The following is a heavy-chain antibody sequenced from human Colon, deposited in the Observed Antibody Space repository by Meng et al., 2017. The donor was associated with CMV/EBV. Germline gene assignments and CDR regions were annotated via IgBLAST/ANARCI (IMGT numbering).Heavy chain of an antibody. CDR1: WGSITIVYC. D-gene: IGHD3-22*01. CDR2: VYLGGTI. V-gene: IGHV4-4*03. Sequence: LLLSGPSVLDPPGTLAFTCPVPWGSITIVYCGSWFRLPPGKGLEWIGEVYLGGTIHHHPSLQSRVTISLDKAKDHLSLKLASVTAADTAVYYCASLKDYDGRGYYYFESWGQEPWSPSPQ. CDR3: ASLKDYDGRGYYYFES. J-gene: IGHJ4*01.